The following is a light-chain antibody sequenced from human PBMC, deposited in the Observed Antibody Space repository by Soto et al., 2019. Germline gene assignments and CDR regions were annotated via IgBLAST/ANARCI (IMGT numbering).Light chain of an antibody. CDR1: QTVSSY. CDR2: DAS. J-gene: IGKJ4*01. Sequence: EIVLTQSPATLSLSPGDRATLSCRASQTVSSYLAWYQQKPGQAPRLLIYDASSRATGIPARFSGSGSGTDFTLTITSLEPEEFAVYYCQQRSAGPSTFGGGTKVEIK. V-gene: IGKV3-11*01. CDR3: QQRSAGPST.